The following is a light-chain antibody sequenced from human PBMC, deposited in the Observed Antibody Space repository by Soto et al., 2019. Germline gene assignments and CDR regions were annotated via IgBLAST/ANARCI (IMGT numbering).Light chain of an antibody. J-gene: IGKJ4*01. CDR3: QQRSNWVS. CDR1: QSVSSS. V-gene: IGKV3-11*01. Sequence: EIVLTQSPATLSLSPGERATLSCRASQSVSSSLAWYQQKPGQAPRLLIYDASNRATGIPARFSGSGSGTDFTLTISSLAPEDFAVYYCQQRSNWVSFGGGTKMEIK. CDR2: DAS.